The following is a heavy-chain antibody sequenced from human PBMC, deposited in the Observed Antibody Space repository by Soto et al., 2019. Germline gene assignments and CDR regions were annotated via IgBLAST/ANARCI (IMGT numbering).Heavy chain of an antibody. J-gene: IGHJ4*02. D-gene: IGHD6-6*01. V-gene: IGHV3-23*01. CDR3: AKRSSSSTFYY. Sequence: EVQLLESGGGLVQPGESLRLSCAASGFTFSSYAMSWVRQAPGKGLEWVSVISGSDDSTYYADSVKGRFTISRDNSKNTLYLQMNSLRAADTALYYCAKRSSSSTFYYWGQGTLVTVSS. CDR2: ISGSDDST. CDR1: GFTFSSYA.